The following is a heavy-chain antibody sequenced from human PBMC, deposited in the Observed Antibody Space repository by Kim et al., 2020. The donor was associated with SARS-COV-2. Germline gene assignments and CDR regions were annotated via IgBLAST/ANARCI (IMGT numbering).Heavy chain of an antibody. CDR3: ARGGLRGSYSGGKIDY. V-gene: IGHV4-34*01. Sequence: PALKSRVTISVDTSKNQFSLKLSSVTAADTAVYYCARGGLRGSYSGGKIDYWGQGTLVTVSS. D-gene: IGHD1-26*01. J-gene: IGHJ4*02.